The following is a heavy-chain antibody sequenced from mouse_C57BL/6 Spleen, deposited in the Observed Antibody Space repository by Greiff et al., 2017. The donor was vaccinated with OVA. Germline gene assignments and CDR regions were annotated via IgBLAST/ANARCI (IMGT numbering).Heavy chain of an antibody. CDR2: IHPSDSDT. CDR3: AKWTAQGALAY. V-gene: IGHV1-74*01. D-gene: IGHD3-2*02. Sequence: VQLQQPGAELVKPGASVKVSCKASGYTFTSYWMHWVKQRPGQGLEWIGRIHPSDSDTNSNQKFKGQATLTVAKSSRTAYLQLRSLTSDDSADYYCAKWTAQGALAYWGQGTLVTVSA. CDR1: GYTFTSYW. J-gene: IGHJ3*01.